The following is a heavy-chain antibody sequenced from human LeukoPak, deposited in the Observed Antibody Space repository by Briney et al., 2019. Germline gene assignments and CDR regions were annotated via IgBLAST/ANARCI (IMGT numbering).Heavy chain of an antibody. J-gene: IGHJ4*02. V-gene: IGHV3-7*03. CDR1: GFTFNNAW. CDR2: IQQDGSEK. D-gene: IGHD5-18*01. CDR3: AREAQLWLQPLDY. Sequence: PGGSLRLSCAASGFTFNNAWLSWVRQAPGKGLEWVANIQQDGSEKNYVDSVKGRFTISRDNAKNSLYLQMNSLRAEDTAVYYCAREAQLWLQPLDYWGQGTLVTVSS.